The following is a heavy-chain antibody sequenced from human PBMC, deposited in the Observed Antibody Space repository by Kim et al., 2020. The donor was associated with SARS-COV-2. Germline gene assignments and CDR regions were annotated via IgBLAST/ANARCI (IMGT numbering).Heavy chain of an antibody. D-gene: IGHD6-13*01. Sequence: GGSLRLSCAASGFTFTTYAMSWVRQAPGKGLEWVSAISGSGGDTYYADSVKGRFTISRDNSKLTLYLQMNSLRAEDSAIYYCAKTTSHAAAAYYYYGMDVWGQGTTVTVSS. CDR2: ISGSGGDT. J-gene: IGHJ6*02. CDR3: AKTTSHAAAAYYYYGMDV. V-gene: IGHV3-23*01. CDR1: GFTFTTYA.